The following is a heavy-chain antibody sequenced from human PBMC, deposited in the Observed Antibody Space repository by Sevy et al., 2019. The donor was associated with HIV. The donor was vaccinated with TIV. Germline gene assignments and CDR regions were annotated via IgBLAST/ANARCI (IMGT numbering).Heavy chain of an antibody. V-gene: IGHV3-21*01. J-gene: IGHJ4*02. Sequence: GGSLRLSCAASGFTFSSYNMNWVRQAPGKGLEWVSSISSSSSYIYYADSVKGRFPISRDNAKNSLYLQMNSLRAEDTAVYYCARDPPTYSYGTFDYWGQGTLVTVSS. CDR1: GFTFSSYN. CDR3: ARDPPTYSYGTFDY. D-gene: IGHD5-18*01. CDR2: ISSSSSYI.